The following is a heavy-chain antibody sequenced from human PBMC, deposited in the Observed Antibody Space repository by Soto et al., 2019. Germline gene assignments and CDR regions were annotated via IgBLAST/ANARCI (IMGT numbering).Heavy chain of an antibody. J-gene: IGHJ6*02. CDR2: IRSKACGGTR. V-gene: IGHV3-49*03. CDR3: PRAWRLNYYSGMDV. D-gene: IGHD3-3*01. CDR1: GFTFGEYA. Sequence: GGSLRLSCTASGFTFGEYAMSWFRQAPGKGLEWVGFIRSKACGGTREYAASVKGRFNISRDDSKSIAYLQMNSLKTEDTAVYYCPRAWRLNYYSGMDVWAQGTTLTVSS.